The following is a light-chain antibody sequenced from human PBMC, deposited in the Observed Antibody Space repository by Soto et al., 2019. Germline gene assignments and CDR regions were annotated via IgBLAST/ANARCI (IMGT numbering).Light chain of an antibody. V-gene: IGKV3-11*01. CDR1: QSVRSF. CDR2: DTS. Sequence: EIVLTQSPATLSLSPGDRATLSCRASQSVRSFLAWFQQKPGQAPRLLIYDTSTRATGIPARFSGSGSGTDFTLTISSLEPEDFAVYYCQQRNYFVIFGGGTKVDIK. J-gene: IGKJ4*01. CDR3: QQRNYFVI.